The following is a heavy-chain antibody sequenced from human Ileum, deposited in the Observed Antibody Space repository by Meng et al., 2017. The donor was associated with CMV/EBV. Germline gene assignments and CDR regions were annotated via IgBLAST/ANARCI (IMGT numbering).Heavy chain of an antibody. Sequence: GESLKISCEVSGFTFSDYWMNWVRQAPGKGLEWVANIKPDGSQKFYVDSVKGRFIISRDNSKNSLYLEMNNLRAENTAVYYCTGGSGWSSDRWGQGTLVTVSS. V-gene: IGHV3-7*04. D-gene: IGHD2-15*01. CDR1: GFTFSDYW. CDR2: IKPDGSQK. CDR3: TGGSGWSSDR. J-gene: IGHJ1*01.